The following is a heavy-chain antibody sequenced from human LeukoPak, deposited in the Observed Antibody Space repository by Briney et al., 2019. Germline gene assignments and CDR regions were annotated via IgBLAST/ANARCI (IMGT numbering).Heavy chain of an antibody. Sequence: ASVKVSCKASGYTFTSYDINWVRQATGQGLEWMGWMNPNSGNTGYAQKFQGRVTITRNTSISTAYMELSSLRSEDTAVYYCARGPQRSYYDDSGYNGIDYWGQGTLVTVSS. V-gene: IGHV1-8*03. D-gene: IGHD3-22*01. CDR3: ARGPQRSYYDDSGYNGIDY. CDR1: GYTFTSYD. CDR2: MNPNSGNT. J-gene: IGHJ4*02.